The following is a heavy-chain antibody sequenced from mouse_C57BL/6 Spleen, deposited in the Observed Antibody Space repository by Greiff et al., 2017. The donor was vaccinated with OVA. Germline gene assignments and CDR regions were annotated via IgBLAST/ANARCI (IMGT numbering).Heavy chain of an antibody. D-gene: IGHD1-1*01. J-gene: IGHJ1*03. CDR1: GFTFSSYA. Sequence: VQLVESGGGLVKPGGSLKLSCAASGFTFSSYAMSWVRQTPEKRLEWVATISDGGSYTYYPDNVKGRFTISRDNAKNNLYLQMSHLKSEDTAMYYCARDQNYGSSPWYFDVWGTGTTVTVSS. V-gene: IGHV5-4*01. CDR3: ARDQNYGSSPWYFDV. CDR2: ISDGGSYT.